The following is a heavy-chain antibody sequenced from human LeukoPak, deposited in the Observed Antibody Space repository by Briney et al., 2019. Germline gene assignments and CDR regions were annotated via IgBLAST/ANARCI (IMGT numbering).Heavy chain of an antibody. D-gene: IGHD3-10*01. J-gene: IGHJ3*02. CDR1: GGSISSGSYY. CDR2: IYTSGST. CDR3: ARDLESFDSGI. Sequence: SETLSLTCTVSGGSISSGSYYWSWIRQPAGKGLEWIGRIYTSGSTNYNPSLQSRVTISVDTSKNQFSLKLSSVTAADTAVYYCARDLESFDSGIWGQGTMVTVSS. V-gene: IGHV4-61*02.